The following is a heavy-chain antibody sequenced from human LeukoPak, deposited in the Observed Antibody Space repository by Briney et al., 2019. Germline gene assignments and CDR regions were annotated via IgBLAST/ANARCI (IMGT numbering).Heavy chain of an antibody. CDR2: ISNSGGST. J-gene: IGHJ3*02. V-gene: IGHV3-23*01. CDR1: GFTFRTYG. D-gene: IGHD2-15*01. CDR3: AKGGYCSGGSCYSNAFDI. Sequence: GGSLRLSCAGSGFTFRTYGMSWVRQAPGKGLGWVSAISNSGGSTYYADSVKGRFTISRDNSKNTLYLQMNSLRAEDTAVYYCAKGGYCSGGSCYSNAFDIWGQGTMVTVSS.